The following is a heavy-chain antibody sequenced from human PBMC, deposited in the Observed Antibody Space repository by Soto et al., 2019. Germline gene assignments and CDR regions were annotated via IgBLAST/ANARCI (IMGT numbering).Heavy chain of an antibody. CDR1: GFTFGDYA. J-gene: IGHJ4*02. Sequence: PGGSLRLSCTASGFTFGDYAMSWFRQAPGKGLEWVGFIRSKAYGGTTEYAASVKGRFTISRDDSKSIAYLQMNSLKTEDTAVYYCTRGEAYCGGDCYSKWGQGTLVTVSS. V-gene: IGHV3-49*03. D-gene: IGHD2-21*02. CDR3: TRGEAYCGGDCYSK. CDR2: IRSKAYGGTT.